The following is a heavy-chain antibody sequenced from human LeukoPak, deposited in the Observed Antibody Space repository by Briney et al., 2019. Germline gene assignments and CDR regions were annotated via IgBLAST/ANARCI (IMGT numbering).Heavy chain of an antibody. J-gene: IGHJ3*02. CDR3: VRLMEYYDILTGYYAFDI. V-gene: IGHV4-39*01. Sequence: SETLSLTCTVSGGSISSSSYYWGWIRQPPGKGLEWIGSIYYSGSTYYNPSLKSRVTISVDTSKNQFSLKLSSVTAADTAVYYCVRLMEYYDILTGYYAFDIWGQGTMVTVSS. D-gene: IGHD3-9*01. CDR2: IYYSGST. CDR1: GGSISSSSYY.